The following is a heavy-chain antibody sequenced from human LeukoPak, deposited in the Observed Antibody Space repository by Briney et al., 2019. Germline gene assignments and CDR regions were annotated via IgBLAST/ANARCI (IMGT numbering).Heavy chain of an antibody. D-gene: IGHD3-3*01. Sequence: ASVKVSCKASGYTFTSYGISWVRQAPGQGLEWMGWISAYNGNTNYAQKLQGRVTMTTDTSTSTAYMELRSLRSDDTAVYYCARAQSTYYDFWNGYYPPDVWGKGTTVTVSS. CDR2: ISAYNGNT. J-gene: IGHJ6*04. V-gene: IGHV1-18*01. CDR3: ARAQSTYYDFWNGYYPPDV. CDR1: GYTFTSYG.